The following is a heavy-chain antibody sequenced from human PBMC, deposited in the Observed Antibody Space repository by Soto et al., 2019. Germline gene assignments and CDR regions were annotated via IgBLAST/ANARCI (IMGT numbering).Heavy chain of an antibody. CDR2: TNPNSGNT. Sequence: GASVKVSWKASGNTFTSYGINWGRPATGQRLEWMGWTNPNSGNTGYAQKFQGRVTMTRNTSISTAYMELSSLRSEDTAVYYCASWVREANPYIHPWAQGTLVTVSS. D-gene: IGHD3-16*01. V-gene: IGHV1-8*01. CDR1: GNTFTSYG. CDR3: ASWVREANPYIHP. J-gene: IGHJ1*01.